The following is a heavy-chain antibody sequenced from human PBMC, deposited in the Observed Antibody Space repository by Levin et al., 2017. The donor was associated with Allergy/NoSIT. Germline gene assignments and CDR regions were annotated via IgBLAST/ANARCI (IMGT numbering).Heavy chain of an antibody. J-gene: IGHJ6*02. Sequence: PGGSLRLSCAASGFTFSTYGMHWVRQAPGKGLEWVAVIWYDGSNKYYADSVKGRFTISRDNSKNTLYLQMNSLRAEDTAVYYCARDTAYRQQQLVVGQTGDYYYYAMDVWGQGTTVTVSS. CDR1: GFTFSTYG. CDR2: IWYDGSNK. D-gene: IGHD6-13*01. CDR3: ARDTAYRQQQLVVGQTGDYYYYAMDV. V-gene: IGHV3-33*01.